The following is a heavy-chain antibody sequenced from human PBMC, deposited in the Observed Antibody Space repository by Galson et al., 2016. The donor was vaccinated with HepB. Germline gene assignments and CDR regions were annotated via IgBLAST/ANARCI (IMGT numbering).Heavy chain of an antibody. CDR1: GGSFSSYY. J-gene: IGHJ3*01. Sequence: SETLSLTCGVYGGSFSSYYWNWLRQAPGKGLEWIGEINHSGSTNYNPSLKSRVTISVDPSKKQFSLNLTSVTAADTAVYFCATDVVVTATDGFDFWGLETMCTVSS. CDR3: ATDVVVTATDGFDF. D-gene: IGHD2-21*02. CDR2: INHSGST. V-gene: IGHV4-34*01.